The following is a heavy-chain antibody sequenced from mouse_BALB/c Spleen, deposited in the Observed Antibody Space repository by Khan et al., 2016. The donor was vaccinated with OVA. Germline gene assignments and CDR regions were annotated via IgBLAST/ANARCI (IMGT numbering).Heavy chain of an antibody. CDR2: MWSGGST. D-gene: IGHD2-3*01. CDR3: ARGNGYYVWYFDV. Sequence: QVQLKQSGPGLVQPSQSLSITCTVSVFSLTSYGVHWVRRSPGKGLEWLGVMWSGGSTDYNTAFISRLSISKDNSKSQVFFKMNSLQTNDTVIYYCARGNGYYVWYFDVWGAGTTVTVAS. CDR1: VFSLTSYG. J-gene: IGHJ1*01. V-gene: IGHV2-2*02.